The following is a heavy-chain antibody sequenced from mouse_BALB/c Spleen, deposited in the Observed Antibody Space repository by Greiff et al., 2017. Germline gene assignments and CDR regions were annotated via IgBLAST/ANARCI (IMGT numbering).Heavy chain of an antibody. CDR1: GYTFSSYW. CDR3: ARWYYYAPFAY. V-gene: IGHV1-9*01. CDR2: ILPGSGST. D-gene: IGHD1-1*01. J-gene: IGHJ3*01. Sequence: VKLMESGAELMKPGASVKISCKATGYTFSSYWIEWVKQRPGHGLEWIGEILPGSGSTNYNEKFKGKATFTADTSSNTAYMQLSSLTSEDSAVYYCARWYYYAPFAYWGQGTLVTVSA.